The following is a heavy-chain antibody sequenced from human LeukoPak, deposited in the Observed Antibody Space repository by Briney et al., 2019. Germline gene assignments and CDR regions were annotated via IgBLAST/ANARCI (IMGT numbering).Heavy chain of an antibody. D-gene: IGHD3-10*02. V-gene: IGHV3-48*03. CDR3: AELGITIIGGV. CDR1: GFTFSSYE. CDR2: ISSSGSTI. J-gene: IGHJ6*04. Sequence: PGGSLRLSCAASGFTFSSYEMNWVRQAAGKGLEWVSYISSSGSTIYYAESWKGRFTISRDTAKNSLYLQMNRLSAEDTAVYYCAELGITIIGGVWGKGTTVTISS.